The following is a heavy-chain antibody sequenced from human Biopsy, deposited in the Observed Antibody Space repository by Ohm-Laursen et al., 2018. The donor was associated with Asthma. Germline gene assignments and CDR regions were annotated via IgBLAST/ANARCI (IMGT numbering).Heavy chain of an antibody. CDR1: GYNFISFA. CDR3: ARTYYDFLTGQVKDVFGV. J-gene: IGHJ3*01. Sequence: SVKASCKASGYNFISFAIHWVRQAPGQRLEWMGGVNTGNGDTKYSQKFQGRVTITRDTSASTAYMELRSLRSEDTATYYCARTYYDFLTGQVKDVFGVWGQGTMVTVSS. D-gene: IGHD3-9*01. V-gene: IGHV1-3*04. CDR2: VNTGNGDT.